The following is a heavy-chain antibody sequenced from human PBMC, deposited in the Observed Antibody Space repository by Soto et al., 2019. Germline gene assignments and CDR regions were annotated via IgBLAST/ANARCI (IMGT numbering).Heavy chain of an antibody. Sequence: QVHMVQSGTEVKKTGASVKVSCKASNYSFSSFGISWMRQAPGQGLEWMAWINPSNDNTNYAQSLQGRVTLTTDTSTSTAYMVLMSLRADDTAVYYCARDPFYRGSNRQVGYVASLGQGTLVTVSS. V-gene: IGHV1-18*01. CDR1: NYSFSSFG. J-gene: IGHJ4*02. CDR3: ARDPFYRGSNRQVGYVAS. CDR2: INPSNDNT. D-gene: IGHD1-26*01.